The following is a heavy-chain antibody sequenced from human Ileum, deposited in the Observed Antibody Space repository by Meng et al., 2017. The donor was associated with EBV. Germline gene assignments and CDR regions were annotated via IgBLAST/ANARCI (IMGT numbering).Heavy chain of an antibody. Sequence: VKVLQFGAEVKKPGASVKASCKASCYTITNYGISWVRQAPGQGLEWMGRISADSGNTNYPQKFQGRVTMTTDTSTRTAYMEVRRLRSDDTAVYYCARGVTTVLYWFFDLWGRGTLVTVSS. CDR2: ISADSGNT. CDR3: ARGVTTVLYWFFDL. CDR1: CYTITNYG. J-gene: IGHJ2*01. V-gene: IGHV1-18*01. D-gene: IGHD4-11*01.